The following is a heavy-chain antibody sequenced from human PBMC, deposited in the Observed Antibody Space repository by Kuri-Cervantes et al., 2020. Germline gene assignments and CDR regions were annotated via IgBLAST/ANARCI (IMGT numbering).Heavy chain of an antibody. CDR3: AKQRWLQLCDH. J-gene: IGHJ4*02. CDR2: ITGSGGST. CDR1: GFTFSMYP. Sequence: GESLKISCAASGFTFSMYPMSWVRQTPGKGQGWVSAITGSGGSTYYAYSVQGRFTISRDNSKNTLYLQMNSLRAEDTAVYYCAKQRWLQLCDHWGQGTLVTVSS. D-gene: IGHD5-24*01. V-gene: IGHV3-23*01.